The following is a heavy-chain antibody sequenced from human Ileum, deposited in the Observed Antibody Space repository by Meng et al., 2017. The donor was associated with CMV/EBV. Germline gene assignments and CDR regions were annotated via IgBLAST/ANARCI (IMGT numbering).Heavy chain of an antibody. J-gene: IGHJ5*02. CDR2: INHSGFS. V-gene: IGHV4-34*01. D-gene: IGHD3-10*01. CDR3: ARGQRITLVRGGRFDP. Sequence: GVSFTDYFWVWIRQPPGKGLEWIGQINHSGFSNFNPSLESRVIISIDTSANQFSLKLTSVTAADTAVYYCARGQRITLVRGGRFDPWGQGTLVTVSS. CDR1: GVSFTDYF.